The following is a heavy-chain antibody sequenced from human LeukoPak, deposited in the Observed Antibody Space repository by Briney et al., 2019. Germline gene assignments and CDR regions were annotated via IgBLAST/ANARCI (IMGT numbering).Heavy chain of an antibody. D-gene: IGHD3-10*02. CDR1: GFNFDRYT. J-gene: IGHJ4*02. V-gene: IGHV3-43*01. CDR2: AGWAGGTT. Sequence: GGSLRLSCATSGFNFDRYTIHWVRQAPGKGLEWVSLAGWAGGTTFCPDSVRGRFTISRDSGRKSVYLQMNSLTTDDTAFYFCAKELDTMFFDYWGQGALVTVSS. CDR3: AKELDTMFFDY.